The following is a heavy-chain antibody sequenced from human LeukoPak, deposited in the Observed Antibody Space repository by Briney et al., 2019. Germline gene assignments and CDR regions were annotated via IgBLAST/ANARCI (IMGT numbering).Heavy chain of an antibody. CDR2: INHSGST. V-gene: IGHV4-34*01. CDR1: GGSFSGYY. CDR3: ARVRVLLAGRGYSYGYGPTYFDY. D-gene: IGHD5-18*01. Sequence: PSETLSLTCAVYGGSFSGYYWSSIRQPPGKGLEWIGEINHSGSTNYNPSLKSRVTISVDTSKNQFSLKLSSVTAADTAVYYCARVRVLLAGRGYSYGYGPTYFDYWGQGTLVTVSS. J-gene: IGHJ4*02.